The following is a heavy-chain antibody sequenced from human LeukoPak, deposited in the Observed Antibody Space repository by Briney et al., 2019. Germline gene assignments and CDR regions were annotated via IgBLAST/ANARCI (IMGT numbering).Heavy chain of an antibody. CDR1: GVSISTYY. Sequence: SETLSLTCTVSGVSISTYYWNWIRQPPGKGLEWIGYIYHSGSTNYNPSLQSRVTISVDTSKNQFSLNLNSVTAADTAVYYCARGGAARLHFQNWGRGTLVTVSS. CDR2: IYHSGST. CDR3: ARGGAARLHFQN. J-gene: IGHJ1*01. V-gene: IGHV4-59*01. D-gene: IGHD6-6*01.